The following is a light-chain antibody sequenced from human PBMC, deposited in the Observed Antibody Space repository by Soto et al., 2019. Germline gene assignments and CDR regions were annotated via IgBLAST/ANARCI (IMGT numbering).Light chain of an antibody. CDR1: SVNIGSNY. Sequence: QSVLTQPPSASATPGQGVTISCSGSSVNIGSNYVYWYQQLPGTAPKLLIYRNGQRPSGVPDRFSGSKSGTSASLAISGLRSEDEADYYCSSYTSSSTVVFGGGTKVTVL. CDR2: RNG. V-gene: IGLV1-47*01. CDR3: SSYTSSSTVV. J-gene: IGLJ2*01.